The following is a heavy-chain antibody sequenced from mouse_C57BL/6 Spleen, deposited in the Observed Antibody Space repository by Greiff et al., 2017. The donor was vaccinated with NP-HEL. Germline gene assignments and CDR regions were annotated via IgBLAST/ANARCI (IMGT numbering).Heavy chain of an antibody. J-gene: IGHJ2*01. V-gene: IGHV3-6*01. CDR1: GYSITSGYY. D-gene: IGHD2-10*01. CDR2: ISYDGSN. CDR3: ARGAYYGKAYFDY. Sequence: EVQLQESGPGLVKPSQSLSLTCSVTGYSITSGYYWNWIRQFPGNKLEWMGYISYDGSNNYNPSLKNRISITRDTSKNQFFLKLNSVTTEDTATYYCARGAYYGKAYFDYWGQGTTLTVSS.